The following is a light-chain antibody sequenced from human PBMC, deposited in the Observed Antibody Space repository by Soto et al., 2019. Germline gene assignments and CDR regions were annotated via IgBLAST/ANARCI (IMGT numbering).Light chain of an antibody. J-gene: IGKJ1*01. CDR3: QPYSTYYSWT. CDR1: QSISHW. V-gene: IGKV1-5*01. Sequence: DIQMTQSPSTLSASVGDIVTITCRASQSISHWVAWFQQKPGKAPKLLIYDASSLESGVPSRFSGSGSGTKFTLTINSLQPDDVASYYCQPYSTYYSWTFGQGTKVDIK. CDR2: DAS.